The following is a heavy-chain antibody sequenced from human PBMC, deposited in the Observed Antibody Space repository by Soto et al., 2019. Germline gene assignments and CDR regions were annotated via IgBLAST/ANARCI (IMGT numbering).Heavy chain of an antibody. J-gene: IGHJ6*02. V-gene: IGHV1-69*13. CDR1: GGTFSSYA. CDR3: ARGIEVPAAIKSRYDYYGMDV. D-gene: IGHD2-2*02. CDR2: IIPIFGTA. Sequence: SVKVSCKASGGTFSSYAISWVRQAPGQGLEWMGGIIPIFGTANYAQKFQGRVTITADESTSTAYMELSSLRSEDTAAYYCARGIEVPAAIKSRYDYYGMDVWVQGTTVTVSS.